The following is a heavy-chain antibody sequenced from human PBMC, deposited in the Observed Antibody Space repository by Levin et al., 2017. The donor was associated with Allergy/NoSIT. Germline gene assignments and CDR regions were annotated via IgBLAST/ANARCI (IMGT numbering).Heavy chain of an antibody. J-gene: IGHJ3*02. D-gene: IGHD3-22*01. Sequence: SETLSLTCTVSGGSISSSSYYWGWIRQPPGKGLEWIGSIYYSGSTYYNPSLKSRVTISVDTSKNQFSLKLSSVTAADTAVYYCARGYYYYDSSGLDAFDIWGQGTMVTVSS. V-gene: IGHV4-39*07. CDR3: ARGYYYYDSSGLDAFDI. CDR1: GGSISSSSYY. CDR2: IYYSGST.